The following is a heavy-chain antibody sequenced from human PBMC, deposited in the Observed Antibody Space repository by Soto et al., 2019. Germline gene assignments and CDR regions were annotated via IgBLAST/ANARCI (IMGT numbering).Heavy chain of an antibody. Sequence: GAAVQVSCKASRYTFTSYGISWVRQAPGQGLEWMGWISAYNGNTNYAQKLQGRVTMTTDTSTSTAYMELRSLRSDDTAVYYWARVVAERLDAFDIWGQGKMVTVSS. CDR2: ISAYNGNT. V-gene: IGHV1-18*04. D-gene: IGHD5-12*01. CDR3: ARVVAERLDAFDI. CDR1: RYTFTSYG. J-gene: IGHJ3*02.